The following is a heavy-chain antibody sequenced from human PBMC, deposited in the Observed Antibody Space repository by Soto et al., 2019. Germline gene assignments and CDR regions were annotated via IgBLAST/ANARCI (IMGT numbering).Heavy chain of an antibody. D-gene: IGHD2-2*01. CDR1: GGSISSSY. V-gene: IGHV4-59*01. Sequence: PSETLSLTCTVSGGSISSSYWGWIRQPPGKGLEWIGYIYYSGSTNYNPSLKSRVTISVDTSKNQFSLKLSSVTAADTAVYYCARSLPAAKDHAFDIWGQGTMVT. CDR2: IYYSGST. J-gene: IGHJ3*02. CDR3: ARSLPAAKDHAFDI.